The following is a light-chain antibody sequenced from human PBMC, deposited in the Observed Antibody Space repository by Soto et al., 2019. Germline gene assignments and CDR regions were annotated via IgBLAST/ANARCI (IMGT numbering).Light chain of an antibody. V-gene: IGKV1-5*03. J-gene: IGKJ1*01. CDR1: QSISNW. CDR2: KAS. Sequence: DIQMTQSPSTLSASVGDRVTITCRASQSISNWLAWYQQKPGKAPKLLIYKASSLESGVPSRFSDSGSGTEFTLTISSLQPDDFGTYYCQEYNNNWTFGQGTKVDIK. CDR3: QEYNNNWT.